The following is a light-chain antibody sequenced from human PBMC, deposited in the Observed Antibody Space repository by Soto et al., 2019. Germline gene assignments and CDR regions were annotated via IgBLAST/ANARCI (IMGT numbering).Light chain of an antibody. V-gene: IGLV2-14*03. CDR3: QSYDSILSGVV. J-gene: IGLJ2*01. CDR2: GNN. CDR1: SSDVGGYNY. Sequence: QSALTQPASVSGSPGQSITISCTGTSSDVGGYNYVSWYQQHPGKAPKLLIYGNNNRPSGVPDRFSGSKSGTSASLAITGLQAEDEADYYCQSYDSILSGVVFGGGTKLTVL.